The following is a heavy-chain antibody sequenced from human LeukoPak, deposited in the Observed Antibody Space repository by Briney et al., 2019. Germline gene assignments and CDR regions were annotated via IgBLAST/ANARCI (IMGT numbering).Heavy chain of an antibody. J-gene: IGHJ5*02. CDR2: IYYSGST. CDR3: ARNQSGMPPTGTRKHNWFDP. V-gene: IGHV4-39*01. Sequence: KPSETLSLTCTVSGGSITGSSSYWGWIRQPPGKGLEWIGSIYYSGSTSYHPSLKSRVTISVDTSKNQFSLRLSSVTAADTAVYYCARNQSGMPPTGTRKHNWFDPWGQGTLVTVSS. CDR1: GGSITGSSSY. D-gene: IGHD6-13*01.